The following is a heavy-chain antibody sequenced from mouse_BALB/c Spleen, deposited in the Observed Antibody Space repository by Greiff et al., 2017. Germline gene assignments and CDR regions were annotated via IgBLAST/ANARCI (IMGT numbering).Heavy chain of an antibody. CDR2: ISSGGSYT. D-gene: IGHD1-1*01. Sequence: EVKLMESGGGLVKPGGSLKLSCAASGFTFSSYAMSWVRQTPEKRLEWVATISSGGSYTYYPDSVKGRFTISRDNAKNTLYLQMSSLRSEDTAMYYCARFITTVVDFDDWGQGTTLTVSS. CDR1: GFTFSSYA. CDR3: ARFITTVVDFDD. J-gene: IGHJ2*01. V-gene: IGHV5-9-3*01.